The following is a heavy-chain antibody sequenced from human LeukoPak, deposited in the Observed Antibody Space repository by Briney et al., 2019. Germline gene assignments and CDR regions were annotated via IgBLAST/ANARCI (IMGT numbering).Heavy chain of an antibody. CDR1: GFTFSSYG. V-gene: IGHV3-33*06. CDR2: IWYDESDT. CDR3: AKDSCTSLTCYLFDY. D-gene: IGHD2-2*01. Sequence: GRSLRLSCAASGFTFSSYGMHWVRQAPGKGLEWVAVIWYDESDTYYADSVKGRFTISRDNSKNTLYLQMNSLRAEDTAVYCCAKDSCTSLTCYLFDYWGQGTLVTVSS. J-gene: IGHJ4*02.